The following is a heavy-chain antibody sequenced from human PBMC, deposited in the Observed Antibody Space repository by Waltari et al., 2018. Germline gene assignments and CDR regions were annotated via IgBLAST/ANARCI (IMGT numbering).Heavy chain of an antibody. D-gene: IGHD3-10*01. CDR3: ARGSRGSPGLTY. J-gene: IGHJ4*02. Sequence: QVQLQESGPGLVKPSQTLSLTCTVSGGSISSGSYYWSWIRQPAGKGLEWIGRSYTSGSTNYNPALKSRVTISVDTSKIQFSLKLSSVTAADTAVYYCARGSRGSPGLTYWGQGTLVTVSS. CDR1: GGSISSGSYY. CDR2: SYTSGST. V-gene: IGHV4-61*02.